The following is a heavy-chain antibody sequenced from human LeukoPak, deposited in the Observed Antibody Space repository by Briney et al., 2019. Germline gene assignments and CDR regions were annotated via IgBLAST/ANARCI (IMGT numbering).Heavy chain of an antibody. Sequence: SETLSLTCTVSGGSISSYYWGWIRQPPGKGLEWIGSIYYSGSTYYNPSLKSRVTISVDTSKNQFSLKLSSVTAADTAVYYCSRVEDNWFDPWGQGTLVTVSS. V-gene: IGHV4-39*01. J-gene: IGHJ5*02. CDR3: SRVEDNWFDP. CDR1: GGSISSYY. CDR2: IYYSGST.